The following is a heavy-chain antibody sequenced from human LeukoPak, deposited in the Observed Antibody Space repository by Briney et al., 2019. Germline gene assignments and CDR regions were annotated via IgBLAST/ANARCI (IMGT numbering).Heavy chain of an antibody. Sequence: PGGSLRLSCAASGFTFSSYGMHWVRQAPGKGLEWVSSIRVSDGATFYADSVKGRFTISRDNSKNTLYLQMNSLRAEDTAVYYCAKGGSSYGYYYYYYMDVWGKGTTVTVSS. V-gene: IGHV3-23*01. CDR1: GFTFSSYG. D-gene: IGHD6-13*01. J-gene: IGHJ6*03. CDR3: AKGGSSYGYYYYYYMDV. CDR2: IRVSDGAT.